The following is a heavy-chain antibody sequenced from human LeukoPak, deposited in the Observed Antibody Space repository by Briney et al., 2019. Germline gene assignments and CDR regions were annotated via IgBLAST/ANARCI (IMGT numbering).Heavy chain of an antibody. V-gene: IGHV4-59*01. D-gene: IGHD1-7*01. Sequence: SETLSLTCTVSGGSINNFFWAWIRQTPGKELEWIGYIYYRGSTNYNPSLKSRVTISVDTPKNQFSLNLGSVTAADTAIYYCARTTGNYGYYFDYWGQGAQVTVSS. CDR3: ARTTGNYGYYFDY. CDR1: GGSINNFF. CDR2: IYYRGST. J-gene: IGHJ4*02.